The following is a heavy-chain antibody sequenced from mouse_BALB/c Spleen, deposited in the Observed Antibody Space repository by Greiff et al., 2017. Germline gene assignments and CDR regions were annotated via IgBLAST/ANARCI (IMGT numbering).Heavy chain of an antibody. J-gene: IGHJ4*01. V-gene: IGHV1S56*01. CDR3: ARGHYGSSYYAMDY. Sequence: QVQLQQSGPELVKPGASVRISCKASGYTFTSYYIHWVKQRPGQGLEWIGWIYPGNVNTKYNEKFKGKATLTADKSSSTAYMQLSSLTSEDSAVYFCARGHYGSSYYAMDYWGQGTSVTVSS. CDR2: IYPGNVNT. CDR1: GYTFTSYY. D-gene: IGHD1-1*01.